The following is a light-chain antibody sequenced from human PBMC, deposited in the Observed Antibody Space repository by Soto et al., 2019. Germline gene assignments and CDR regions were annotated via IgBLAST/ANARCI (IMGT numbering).Light chain of an antibody. V-gene: IGKV3-15*01. Sequence: EVVMTQSQATLSVSRGERATLSCRASQSVSSNLAWYQQKPGQAPRLLIYGASTRATGIPARFSGSGSGTEFNLTISSLQSEDFAVYYCQQYNNWPRTFGQGTKVDIK. J-gene: IGKJ1*01. CDR1: QSVSSN. CDR3: QQYNNWPRT. CDR2: GAS.